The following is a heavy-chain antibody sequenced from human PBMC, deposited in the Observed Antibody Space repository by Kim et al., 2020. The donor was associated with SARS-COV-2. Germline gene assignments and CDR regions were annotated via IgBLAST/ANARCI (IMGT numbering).Heavy chain of an antibody. V-gene: IGHV3-7*04. CDR3: ARVYGDYDYYFDY. Sequence: VAYATGRLTISRDNAKNSLYLQMNSLRAEDTAVYYCARVYGDYDYYFDYWGQGTLVTVSS. D-gene: IGHD4-17*01. J-gene: IGHJ4*02.